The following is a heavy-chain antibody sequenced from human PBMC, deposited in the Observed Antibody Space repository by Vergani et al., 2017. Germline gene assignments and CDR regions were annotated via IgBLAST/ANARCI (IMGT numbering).Heavy chain of an antibody. CDR2: IYYSGST. J-gene: IGHJ5*02. V-gene: IGHV4-39*01. CDR1: GASIRSSNYY. D-gene: IGHD6-19*01. Sequence: QLQLQESGPGLVKPSATLSLTCSVSGASIRSSNYYWGWIRQPPGKGLEWIASIYYSGSTYYNPSLKSRVTISVDTSKSQFSLKLSCVTAADTAVYFCARHSTVEWLVKLGWIDPWGQGILVTVSS. CDR3: ARHSTVEWLVKLGWIDP.